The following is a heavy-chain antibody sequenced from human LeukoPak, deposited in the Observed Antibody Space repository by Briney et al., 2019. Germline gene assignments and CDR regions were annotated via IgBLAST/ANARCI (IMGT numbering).Heavy chain of an antibody. J-gene: IGHJ3*02. CDR2: MNPNSGNT. CDR3: ARGPRWELLEAFDI. V-gene: IGHV1-8*03. CDR1: GYTFTSYD. D-gene: IGHD1-26*01. Sequence: ASVKVSCKASGYTFTSYDINWVRQATGQGLEWMGWMNPNSGNTGYAQKFQGRVTITRNTSISTAYMELSSLRSEDTAVYYCARGPRWELLEAFDIWGQGTMVTVSS.